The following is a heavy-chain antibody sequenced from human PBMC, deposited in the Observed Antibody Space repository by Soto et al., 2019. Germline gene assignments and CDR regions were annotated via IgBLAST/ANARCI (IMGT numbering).Heavy chain of an antibody. CDR3: ARMTRGYSYGPETYYFDY. V-gene: IGHV4-31*03. CDR1: GGSISSGGYY. Sequence: QVQLQESGPGLVKPSQTLSLTCTVSGGSISSGGYYWSWIRQHPGKGLEWIGYIYYSGSTYYNPSLKSRVTIAVDTSKNQFSLKLSSVTAADTAVYYCARMTRGYSYGPETYYFDYWGQGTLVTVSS. J-gene: IGHJ4*02. D-gene: IGHD5-18*01. CDR2: IYYSGST.